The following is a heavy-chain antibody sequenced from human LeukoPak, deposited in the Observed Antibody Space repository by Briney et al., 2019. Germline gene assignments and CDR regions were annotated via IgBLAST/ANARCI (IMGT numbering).Heavy chain of an antibody. J-gene: IGHJ3*01. CDR2: IYYSGST. Sequence: SETPSLTCSVSGGSISSSFYYWGWIRQPPGKGLEWIGSIYYSGSTYYNPSLKSRVTISVDTSKNQFSLKLSSVTAADTAVYYCARGEWELPDVWGQGTMVTVSS. CDR1: GGSISSSFYY. D-gene: IGHD1-26*01. CDR3: ARGEWELPDV. V-gene: IGHV4-39*07.